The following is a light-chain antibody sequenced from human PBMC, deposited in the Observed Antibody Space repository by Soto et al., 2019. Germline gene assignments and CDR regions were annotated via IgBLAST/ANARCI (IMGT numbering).Light chain of an antibody. Sequence: QSVLTQPPSASGTPGQRVTIACSGSSSNIGSTTVKWYQQLPGTAPKLLIYNNNQRPSGVPDRFSGSKSGPSASLAISGLQSEDEADYDCAAWDDSLHGVVFGGGTKLTVL. CDR3: AAWDDSLHGVV. CDR1: SSNIGSTT. CDR2: NNN. V-gene: IGLV1-44*01. J-gene: IGLJ3*02.